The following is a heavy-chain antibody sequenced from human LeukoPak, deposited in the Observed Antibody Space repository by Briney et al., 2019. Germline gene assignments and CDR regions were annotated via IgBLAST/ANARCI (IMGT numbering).Heavy chain of an antibody. CDR2: IGAGGAAT. D-gene: IGHD6-19*01. J-gene: IGHJ6*02. Sequence: PGASLRLSCAAPGFTFTTYAMTWVRQAPGKGLEWVSSIGAGGAATFYSDSVKGRFTISRDNSMNTLYLQMNSLRADDTAVYYCGRPTKFWLIQGDGVDVWGQGTTVTVSS. CDR3: GRPTKFWLIQGDGVDV. V-gene: IGHV3-23*01. CDR1: GFTFTTYA.